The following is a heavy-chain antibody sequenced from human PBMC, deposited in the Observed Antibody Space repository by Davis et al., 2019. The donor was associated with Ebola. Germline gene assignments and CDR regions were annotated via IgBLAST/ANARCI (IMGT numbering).Heavy chain of an antibody. Sequence: ESLKISCSVSGGSIRTYYWSWIRQPPGKGLEWIGNIYYGGTTNYNPPLKSRVTISVDTSKNQFSLDVNSVTAADTAMYYCARTPQYTRYGSYFDYWGQGALVTVSS. J-gene: IGHJ4*02. CDR3: ARTPQYTRYGSYFDY. CDR1: GGSIRTYY. CDR2: IYYGGTT. D-gene: IGHD3-10*01. V-gene: IGHV4-59*01.